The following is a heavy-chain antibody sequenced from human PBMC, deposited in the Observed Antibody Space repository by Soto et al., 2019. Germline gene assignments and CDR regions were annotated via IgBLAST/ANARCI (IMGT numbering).Heavy chain of an antibody. Sequence: ASVKVSCKVSGYTLRDLPIHLVRQAPGQGLEWMGIINPSGGSTSYAQKFQGRVTMTRDTSTSTVYMELSSLRSEDTAVYYCARGGGYSSSGHNWFDPWGQGTLVTVSS. V-gene: IGHV1-46*01. CDR2: INPSGGST. CDR3: ARGGGYSSSGHNWFDP. CDR1: GYTLRDLP. D-gene: IGHD6-6*01. J-gene: IGHJ5*02.